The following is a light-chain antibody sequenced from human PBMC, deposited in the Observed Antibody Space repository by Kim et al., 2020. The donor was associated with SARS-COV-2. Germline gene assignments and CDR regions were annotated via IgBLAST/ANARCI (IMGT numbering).Light chain of an antibody. V-gene: IGLV2-8*01. CDR1: GNNVVHYNY. Sequence: QSDTINCTGTGNNVVHYNYITYYQQHPAKAPTIMIYEVSKRPTGVPDRFSGSRSNNTETLPVTGLQAEDEADNYFSSYEGSNNIAVFGGGTQLTVL. J-gene: IGLJ7*01. CDR2: EVS. CDR3: SSYEGSNNIAV.